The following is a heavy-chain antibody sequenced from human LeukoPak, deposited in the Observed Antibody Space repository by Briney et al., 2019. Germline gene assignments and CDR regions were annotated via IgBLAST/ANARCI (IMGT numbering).Heavy chain of an antibody. CDR1: GYTLTELS. J-gene: IGHJ3*02. Sequence: ASVKVSCKVSGYTLTELSMHWVRQAPGQGLKWMGWINPKSGGTNYAQKFQGRVTMTRDTSISTAYMELSRLRSDDTAVYYCARGGDYYDSSGYYDDAFDIWGQGTMITVSS. D-gene: IGHD3-22*01. CDR2: INPKSGGT. CDR3: ARGGDYYDSSGYYDDAFDI. V-gene: IGHV1-2*02.